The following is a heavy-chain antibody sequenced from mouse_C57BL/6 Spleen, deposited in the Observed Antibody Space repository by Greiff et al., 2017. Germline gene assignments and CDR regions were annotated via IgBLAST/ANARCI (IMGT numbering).Heavy chain of an antibody. Sequence: EVQLQQSGPELVKPGASVKMSCKASGYTFTDYNMHWVKQSHGKSLEWIGYINPNNGGTSYNQKFKGKATLTVNKSSSTAYMELRSLTSEDSAVYYCANYYGSSLAWFAYWGQGTLVTVSA. J-gene: IGHJ3*01. D-gene: IGHD1-1*01. CDR3: ANYYGSSLAWFAY. CDR1: GYTFTDYN. CDR2: INPNNGGT. V-gene: IGHV1-22*01.